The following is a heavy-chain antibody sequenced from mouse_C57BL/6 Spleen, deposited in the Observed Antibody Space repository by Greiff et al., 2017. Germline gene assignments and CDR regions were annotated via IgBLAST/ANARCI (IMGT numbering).Heavy chain of an antibody. Sequence: ESGPGLVKPSQSLSLTCSVTGYSITSGYYWNWIRQFPGNKLEWMGYISYDGSNNYNPSLKNRISITRDTSKNQFFLKLNSVTTEDTATYYCAGLGIYYDYDGYFDVWGTGTTVTVSS. CDR1: GYSITSGYY. CDR3: AGLGIYYDYDGYFDV. CDR2: ISYDGSN. J-gene: IGHJ1*03. V-gene: IGHV3-6*01. D-gene: IGHD2-4*01.